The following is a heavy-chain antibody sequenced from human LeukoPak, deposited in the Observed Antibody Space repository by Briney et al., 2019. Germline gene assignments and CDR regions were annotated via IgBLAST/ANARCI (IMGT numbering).Heavy chain of an antibody. J-gene: IGHJ6*03. CDR3: ATARGQWDWGIMDV. V-gene: IGHV1-8*03. CDR2: MNPNSGNT. Sequence: GASVKVSCKASGYTFTSYYMHWVRQAPGQGLEWMGWMNPNSGNTGYAQKFQGRVTITRNTSISTAYMELSSLRSEDTAVYYCATARGQWDWGIMDVWGKGTTVTVSS. D-gene: IGHD1-26*01. CDR1: GYTFTSYY.